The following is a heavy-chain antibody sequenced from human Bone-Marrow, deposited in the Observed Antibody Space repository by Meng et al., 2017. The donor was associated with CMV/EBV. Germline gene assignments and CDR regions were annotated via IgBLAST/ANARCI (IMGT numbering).Heavy chain of an antibody. Sequence: GESLKISCAASGFNFNSYGIHWVRQAPGKGLEWVAVIWYDGSNKYYADSVKGRFTISRDNSKNTLYLQMNSLRAEDTAVYYCAKDDYDILTGYGINGMDVWGQGTTVTVSS. CDR3: AKDDYDILTGYGINGMDV. J-gene: IGHJ6*02. V-gene: IGHV3-30*02. CDR2: IWYDGSNK. CDR1: GFNFNSYG. D-gene: IGHD3-9*01.